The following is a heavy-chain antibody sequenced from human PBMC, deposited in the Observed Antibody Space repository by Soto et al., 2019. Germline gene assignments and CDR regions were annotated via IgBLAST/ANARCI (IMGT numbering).Heavy chain of an antibody. V-gene: IGHV3-15*01. CDR2: IKSKTDGGTT. D-gene: IGHD2-2*01. Sequence: GGSLRLSCAASGFTFSNAWMSWVRQAPGKGLEWVGRIKSKTDGGTTDYAAPVKGRFTISRDDSKNTLYLQMNSLKTEDTAVYYCTTDLCSSTSCLGEDYYYYYYMDVWGKGTTVTVSS. J-gene: IGHJ6*03. CDR3: TTDLCSSTSCLGEDYYYYYYMDV. CDR1: GFTFSNAW.